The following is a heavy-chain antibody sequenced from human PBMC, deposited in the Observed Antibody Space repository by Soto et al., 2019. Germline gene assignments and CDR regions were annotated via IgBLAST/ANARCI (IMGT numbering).Heavy chain of an antibody. CDR2: IYYSGST. CDR1: GGSISSGGYY. D-gene: IGHD3-10*01. J-gene: IGHJ5*02. V-gene: IGHV4-31*03. Sequence: QVQLQESGPGLVKPSQTLSLTCTVSGGSISSGGYYWSWIRQHPGKGLEWIGYIYYSGSTYYNPYPERRVTISVDTSKNQSSLKLSSVTAADTAVYYCARDPGWGSGSYWWFDPWGQGTLVTVSS. CDR3: ARDPGWGSGSYWWFDP.